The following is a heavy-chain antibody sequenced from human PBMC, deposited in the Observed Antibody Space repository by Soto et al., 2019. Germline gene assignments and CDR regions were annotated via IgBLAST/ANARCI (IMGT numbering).Heavy chain of an antibody. CDR2: ISSGGGST. CDR3: AKLKGGLGRFYGMDA. CDR1: GFSFRNYA. D-gene: IGHD3-3*01. Sequence: DEPLVESGGGSLQPGGSLRLSCAASGFSFRNYAMTWVRQSPGKGLEWVSLISSGGGSTDYADSVKGRFTISRDNSQNMLFLQMTGLRGDDTALYYCAKLKGGLGRFYGMDAWGQGTMVIVSS. J-gene: IGHJ6*02. V-gene: IGHV3-23*04.